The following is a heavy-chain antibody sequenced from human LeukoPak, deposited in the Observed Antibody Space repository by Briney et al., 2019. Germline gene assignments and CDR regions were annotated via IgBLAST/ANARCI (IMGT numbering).Heavy chain of an antibody. CDR2: ISSSSSTI. CDR1: GFTVSSYS. CDR3: ARAQAD. Sequence: GGSLRLSCAASGFTVSSYSMNWVRRAPGKGLEWVSYISSSSSTIYYADSVKGRFTISRDNAKNSLSLQMNRLRAEDTAVYYCARAQADWGQGTLVTVSS. V-gene: IGHV3-48*04. J-gene: IGHJ4*02.